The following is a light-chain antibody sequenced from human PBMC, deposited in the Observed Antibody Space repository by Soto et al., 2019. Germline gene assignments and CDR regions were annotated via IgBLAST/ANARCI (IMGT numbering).Light chain of an antibody. CDR3: QHYNSYSPQLL. V-gene: IGKV1-5*01. CDR1: QSISSW. Sequence: DIQMTQSPSTLSASVGDRVTITCRASQSISSWLAWYQQKPGKAPKLLIYDASSLESGVPSRFSGSGSGTEFPLPSTTRQPDNFETYYGQHYNSYSPQLLFGGGTRWRSN. J-gene: IGKJ4*01. CDR2: DAS.